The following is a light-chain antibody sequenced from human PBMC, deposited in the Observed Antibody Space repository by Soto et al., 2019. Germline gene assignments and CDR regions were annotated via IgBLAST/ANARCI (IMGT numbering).Light chain of an antibody. J-gene: IGKJ4*01. CDR1: QSVSTY. V-gene: IGKV3-11*01. Sequence: EIVLTQSPATLSLSPGERATLSCRASQSVSTYLAWYQQRPGQAPRLLIYDASNRATDVPARFSGGGSGTDFTLTVSSLEPEDFAVYYCHQRSSWLRGTFGGGTKVEIK. CDR2: DAS. CDR3: HQRSSWLRGT.